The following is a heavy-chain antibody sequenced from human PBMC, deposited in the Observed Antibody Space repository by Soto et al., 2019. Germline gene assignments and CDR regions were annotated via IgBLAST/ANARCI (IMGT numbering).Heavy chain of an antibody. J-gene: IGHJ5*01. CDR1: EFTFSDFA. CDR3: AKDAVPYNGKWDWFDS. V-gene: IGHV3-23*01. D-gene: IGHD1-26*01. Sequence: DVQLLESGGDLVQPGGSLRLSCAASEFTFSDFAMTWVRQAPGKGPEWVSRIGGDGSDTHYADSVKGRFTISRDNSKNTLFLQMSSLRSDDTAVYYCAKDAVPYNGKWDWFDSWGQGTLVTVSS. CDR2: IGGDGSDT.